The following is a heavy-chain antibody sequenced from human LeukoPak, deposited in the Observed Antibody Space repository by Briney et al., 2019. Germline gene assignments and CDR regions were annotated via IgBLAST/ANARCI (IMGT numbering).Heavy chain of an antibody. V-gene: IGHV3-23*01. J-gene: IGHJ4*02. CDR3: ATTLQSLDSPFDY. CDR2: SSSSSDSP. D-gene: IGHD3-9*01. CDR1: GFTFSSYA. Sequence: GGSLRLSCAASGFTFSSYAMSWVRQAPGEGLGWVSLSSSSSDSPYFAHSVQRRFTISRDNSRNTLYLQISRLRAEDTALYSSATTLQSLDSPFDYWGQGTLLTVSP.